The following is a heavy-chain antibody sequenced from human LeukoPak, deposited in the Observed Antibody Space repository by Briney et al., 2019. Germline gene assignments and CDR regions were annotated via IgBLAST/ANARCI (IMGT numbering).Heavy chain of an antibody. J-gene: IGHJ4*02. D-gene: IGHD5-18*01. CDR3: ARDRSLTAFDC. Sequence: PGGSLRLSCAASGFTFTNAWMNWVRQAPGKGLEWVSSISSSSYIYYADSVKGRFTISRDNAKNSLYLQINGLRAEDTAVYYCARDRSLTAFDCWGQGTLVTVSS. CDR1: GFTFTNAW. CDR2: ISSSSYI. V-gene: IGHV3-69-1*01.